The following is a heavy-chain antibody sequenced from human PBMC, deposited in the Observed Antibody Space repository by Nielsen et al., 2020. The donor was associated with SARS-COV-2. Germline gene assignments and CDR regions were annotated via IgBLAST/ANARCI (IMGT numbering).Heavy chain of an antibody. D-gene: IGHD1-26*01. Sequence: GRFTISRDNSKNTLYLQMNSLRAEDTAVYYCAREGIVGATTGLDYWGQGTLVTVSS. V-gene: IGHV3-30*07. CDR3: AREGIVGATTGLDY. J-gene: IGHJ4*02.